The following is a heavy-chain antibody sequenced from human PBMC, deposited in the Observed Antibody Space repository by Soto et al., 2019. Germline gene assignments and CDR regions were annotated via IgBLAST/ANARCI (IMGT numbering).Heavy chain of an antibody. Sequence: SVKVACKASGYTFTSYAMHWVRQAPGQRLEWMGWINAGNGNTKYSQKFQGRVTITRDTSASTAYMELSSLRSGDTAVYYCARGLDRESIIAAPNYYYVLDFCGQGTTVIVS. CDR2: INAGNGNT. V-gene: IGHV1-3*01. CDR3: ARGLDRESIIAAPNYYYVLDF. CDR1: GYTFTSYA. J-gene: IGHJ6*02. D-gene: IGHD6-6*01.